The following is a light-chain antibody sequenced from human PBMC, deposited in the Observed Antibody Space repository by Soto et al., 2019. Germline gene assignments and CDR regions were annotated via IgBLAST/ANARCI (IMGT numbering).Light chain of an antibody. V-gene: IGLV1-44*01. CDR1: SSNLGDNT. J-gene: IGLJ1*01. CDR2: SSD. CDR3: AAWDASLDGYV. Sequence: QSVLTQPPSASGTPGQRVTISCSTSSSNLGDNTVNWYQHVPGTAPKLLIYSSDQRPSRVPDRFSGSKSGTSASLAISGLQSEDEADYYCAAWDASLDGYVFGTGTKLTVL.